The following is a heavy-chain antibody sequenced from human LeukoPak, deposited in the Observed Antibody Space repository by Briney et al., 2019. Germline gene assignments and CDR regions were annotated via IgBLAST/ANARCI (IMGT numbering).Heavy chain of an antibody. CDR1: RYTFSSCD. Sequence: ASVKVSCKASRYTFSSCDINWVRQATGQGLEWMGWMNPNSGNTVYAQKFQGRVTITRNTSISTAYMELSSLRSEDTAVYYCARFITMIVVVLLWGYDFDYWGQGTLVTVSS. CDR3: ARFITMIVVVLLWGYDFDY. CDR2: MNPNSGNT. V-gene: IGHV1-8*03. J-gene: IGHJ4*02. D-gene: IGHD3-22*01.